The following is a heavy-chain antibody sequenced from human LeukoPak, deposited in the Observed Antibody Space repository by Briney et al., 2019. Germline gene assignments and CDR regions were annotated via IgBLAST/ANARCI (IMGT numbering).Heavy chain of an antibody. CDR2: MNPNSGNT. J-gene: IGHJ4*02. Sequence: ASVKVSCKASGGTFSSYAISWVRQAPGQGLEWMGWMNPNSGNTGYAQKFQGRVTMTRNTSISTAYMELSSLRSEDTAVYYCARAGLDCSSTSCYEVDDYWGQGTLVTVSS. CDR3: ARAGLDCSSTSCYEVDDY. CDR1: GGTFSSYA. V-gene: IGHV1-8*02. D-gene: IGHD2-2*01.